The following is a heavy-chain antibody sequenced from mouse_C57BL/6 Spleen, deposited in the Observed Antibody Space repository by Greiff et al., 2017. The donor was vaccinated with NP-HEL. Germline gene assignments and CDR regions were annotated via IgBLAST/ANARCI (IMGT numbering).Heavy chain of an antibody. D-gene: IGHD2-3*01. V-gene: IGHV1-52*01. CDR3: AREGNDGYSAFAY. CDR1: GYTFTSYW. Sequence: QVQLQQPGAELVRPGSSVKLSCKASGYTFTSYWMHWVKQRPIQGLEWIGNIYPSDSETHYNQKFKDKATLTVDKSSSTAYMQLISLTSEDSAVYYGAREGNDGYSAFAYWGQGTLVTVSA. CDR2: IYPSDSET. J-gene: IGHJ3*01.